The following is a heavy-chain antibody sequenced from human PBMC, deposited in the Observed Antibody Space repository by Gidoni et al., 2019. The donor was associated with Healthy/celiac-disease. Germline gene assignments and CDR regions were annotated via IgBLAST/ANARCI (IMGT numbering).Heavy chain of an antibody. V-gene: IGHV3-11*06. J-gene: IGHJ4*02. CDR3: AREASGWWGNY. CDR2: MSSSSSYT. CDR1: GFTFSDYY. D-gene: IGHD6-19*01. Sequence: QVQLLESGGGLVKPGGSLRLSSAASGFTFSDYYMSWIRQAPGKGLEWVSYMSSSSSYTNYADSVKGRFTISRDNAKNSLYLKMNSLRAEDTAVYYWAREASGWWGNYWGQGTLVTVSS.